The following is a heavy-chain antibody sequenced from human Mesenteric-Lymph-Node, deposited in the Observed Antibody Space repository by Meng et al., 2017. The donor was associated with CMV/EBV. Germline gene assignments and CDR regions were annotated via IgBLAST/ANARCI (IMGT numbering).Heavy chain of an antibody. J-gene: IGHJ4*02. Sequence: GGSLRLSCAASGFTLSSYAMTWVRQAPGKGLEWASGIDDSGDSTHYADSVKGRFTISRDNSKNRLYLQMNSLRAEDTATYYCAKGEGAAASPVHDFWGQGTLVTVSS. CDR2: IDDSGDST. CDR3: AKGEGAAASPVHDF. D-gene: IGHD6-13*01. CDR1: GFTLSSYA. V-gene: IGHV3-23*01.